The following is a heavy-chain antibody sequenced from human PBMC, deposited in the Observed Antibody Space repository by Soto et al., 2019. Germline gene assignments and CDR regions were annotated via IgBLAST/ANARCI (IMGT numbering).Heavy chain of an antibody. V-gene: IGHV3-33*01. J-gene: IGHJ4*02. CDR2: IWYDGSYK. Sequence: QVQLVESGGGEVQPGRSLRLSCAASGFTFSNHGMHWVRQAPGKGLEWVAVIWYDGSYKYYADSVKGRFTISRDNSKNTLYLQMNSLRAEDTALYYCARQDMVSYYFDSWGQGTLVTVSS. D-gene: IGHD2-8*01. CDR3: ARQDMVSYYFDS. CDR1: GFTFSNHG.